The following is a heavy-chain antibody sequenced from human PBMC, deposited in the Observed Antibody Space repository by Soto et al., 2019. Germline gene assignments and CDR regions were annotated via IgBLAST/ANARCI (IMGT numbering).Heavy chain of an antibody. CDR3: ARGTGIAAAGTG. Sequence: QVQLVQSGAEVKKPGSSVKVSCKASGGTFSSYTISWVRQAPGQGLEWMGRIIPILGIANYAQKFQGRVTITADKSMSTAYMELSSLRSEDTAVYYCARGTGIAAAGTGWGQGTLVTVSS. CDR2: IIPILGIA. CDR1: GGTFSSYT. V-gene: IGHV1-69*02. J-gene: IGHJ4*02. D-gene: IGHD6-13*01.